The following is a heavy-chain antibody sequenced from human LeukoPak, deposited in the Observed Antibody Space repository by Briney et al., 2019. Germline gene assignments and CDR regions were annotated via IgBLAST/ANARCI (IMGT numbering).Heavy chain of an antibody. V-gene: IGHV1-18*01. Sequence: ASVKVSCKASGYPFTTYGISWVRQAPGQGLEWMGWISTYNGDTNYAQKFQGRVTMTTVTSTSTAYIELRSLTSDDTAAYYCAREWWGYDVLTGDNWFDPWGQGTLVTVSS. D-gene: IGHD3-9*01. J-gene: IGHJ5*02. CDR1: GYPFTTYG. CDR3: AREWWGYDVLTGDNWFDP. CDR2: ISTYNGDT.